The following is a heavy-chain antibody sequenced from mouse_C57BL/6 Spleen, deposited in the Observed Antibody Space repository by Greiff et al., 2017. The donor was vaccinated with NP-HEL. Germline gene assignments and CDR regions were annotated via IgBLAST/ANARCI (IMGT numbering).Heavy chain of an antibody. Sequence: QVQLQQSGAELVRPGASVTLSCKASGYTFTDYEMHWVKQTPVHGLEWIGAIDPETGGTAYNQKFKGKAILTADKSSSTAYMELRSLTSEDSAVYYCTRNLLGFDYWGQGTTLTVSS. D-gene: IGHD2-10*01. V-gene: IGHV1-15*01. CDR2: IDPETGGT. J-gene: IGHJ2*01. CDR3: TRNLLGFDY. CDR1: GYTFTDYE.